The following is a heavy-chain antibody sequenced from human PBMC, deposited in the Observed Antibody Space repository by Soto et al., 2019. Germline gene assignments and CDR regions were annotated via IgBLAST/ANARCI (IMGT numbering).Heavy chain of an antibody. V-gene: IGHV3-23*01. J-gene: IGHJ4*02. CDR1: GFTLNNHA. Sequence: PGGSLRLSCTASGFTLNNHAMSWVRQAPGKGLEWVSVISGSDGSTYYTDSVRGRFSISRDSSKHTLYLQMSSLRAEDTAVYYCASPPRATVADNIFDFWGPGTLVTVSS. CDR3: ASPPRATVADNIFDF. D-gene: IGHD4-17*01. CDR2: ISGSDGST.